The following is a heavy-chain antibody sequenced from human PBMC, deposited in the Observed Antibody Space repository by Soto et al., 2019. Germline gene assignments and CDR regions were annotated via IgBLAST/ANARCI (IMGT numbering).Heavy chain of an antibody. D-gene: IGHD3-22*01. V-gene: IGHV4-39*01. J-gene: IGHJ5*02. CDR2: IYHTGNA. CDR3: ARDFFDSSDYTTNWFDP. CDR1: GDSISNSRIY. Sequence: SETLSLTCSVSGDSISNSRIYWAWIRQPPGEGLEWIGSIYHTGNAYYNPSLKSRVTISVDTSKNQFSLKLTSVTAADAALYYCARDFFDSSDYTTNWFDPWGQGTLVTVS.